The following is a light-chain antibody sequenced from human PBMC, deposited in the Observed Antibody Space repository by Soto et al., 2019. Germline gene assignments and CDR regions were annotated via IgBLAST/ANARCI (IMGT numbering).Light chain of an antibody. CDR1: QSIGNY. V-gene: IGKV3-20*01. J-gene: IGKJ1*01. CDR3: QQYGSSPPGT. CDR2: GAY. Sequence: EVVLTQSPATLSLSPGEGATLSCRASQSIGNYLAWYQQKPGQAPRLLIYGAYTRATGVPARFSGSGSGTDFTLTISRLEPEDSAVYYCQQYGSSPPGTFGQGTKVDI.